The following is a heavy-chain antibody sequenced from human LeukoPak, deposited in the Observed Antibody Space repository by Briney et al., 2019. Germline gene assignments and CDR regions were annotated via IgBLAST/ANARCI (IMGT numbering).Heavy chain of an antibody. CDR1: GFTFSTYT. CDR3: AKDLRKDGIWDIDY. CDR2: IYGSGGAS. D-gene: IGHD1-14*01. J-gene: IGHJ4*02. V-gene: IGHV3-23*01. Sequence: GGSLRLSCAASGFTFSTYTMNWVRQAPGKGLEWVSGIYGSGGASFYADSVKGRFTISRDNSQNTVFLQMDSLRDEDTALYYCAKDLRKDGIWDIDYWGQGTLVTISS.